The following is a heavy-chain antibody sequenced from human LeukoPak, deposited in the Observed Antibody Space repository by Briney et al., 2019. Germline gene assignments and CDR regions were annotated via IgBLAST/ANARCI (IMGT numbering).Heavy chain of an antibody. J-gene: IGHJ4*02. CDR1: GYTFTTYY. V-gene: IGHV1-46*01. D-gene: IGHD6-13*01. CDR3: ARGIAAAGEKQFDY. CDR2: INPSGGST. Sequence: ASVKVSCKASGYTFTTYYMHWLRHNPGQGLERVGIINPSGGSTSYAQKFQGRVTMTRDTSTSTVYMELSSLRSEDTAVYYCARGIAAAGEKQFDYWGQGTLVTVSS.